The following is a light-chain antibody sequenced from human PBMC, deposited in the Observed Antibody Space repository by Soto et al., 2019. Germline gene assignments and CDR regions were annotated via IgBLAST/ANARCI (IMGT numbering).Light chain of an antibody. CDR1: QSVSSN. CDR3: QQYNNWPRT. V-gene: IGKV3-15*01. J-gene: IGKJ1*01. CDR2: GAS. Sequence: EIVMTQSPATLSVSPGERATLSCRASQSVSSNLAWYQQKPGQAPRLLIYGASTRATGIPARFSGSGSGTEVTLTISSQQSEDFAVYYCQQYNNWPRTFGQGTKVEIK.